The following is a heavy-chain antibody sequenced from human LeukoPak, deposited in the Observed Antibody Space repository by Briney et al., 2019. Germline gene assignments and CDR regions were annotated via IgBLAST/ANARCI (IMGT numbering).Heavy chain of an antibody. J-gene: IGHJ4*02. D-gene: IGHD6-19*01. V-gene: IGHV1-3*01. CDR2: INAGNGNT. CDR3: ARDSGSSGWYVGYFDY. Sequence: GASVKVSCKASGYTFTSYAMHWVRQAPGQRLEWMGWINAGNGNTKYSQKFQGRVTITRDTSASTAYMELSSLRSEDTAVYYCARDSGSSGWYVGYFDYWGQGTLVTVSS. CDR1: GYTFTSYA.